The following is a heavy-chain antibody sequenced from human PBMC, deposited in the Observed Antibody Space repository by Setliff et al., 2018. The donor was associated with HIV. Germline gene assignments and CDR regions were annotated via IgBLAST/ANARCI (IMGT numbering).Heavy chain of an antibody. V-gene: IGHV1-69*13. Sequence: SVKVSCKASGGTFSSYAISWVRQAPGQGLEWMGGIIPIFGTANYAQKFQGRVTITADESTSTAYMELSSLRSEDTAVYYCARDCSDHIVVVTADRWFDPWGQGTLVTVSS. CDR2: IIPIFGTA. CDR3: ARDCSDHIVVVTADRWFDP. CDR1: GGTFSSYA. D-gene: IGHD2-21*02. J-gene: IGHJ5*02.